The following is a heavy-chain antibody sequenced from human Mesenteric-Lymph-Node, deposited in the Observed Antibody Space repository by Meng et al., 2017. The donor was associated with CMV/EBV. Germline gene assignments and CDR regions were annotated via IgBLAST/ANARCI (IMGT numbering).Heavy chain of an antibody. Sequence: GTFSNHAFSWMRQAPGQGLEWMGGIIPIFGPANYAQTLKDRVTITADESTSTVYMELSSLGSEDTALYYCATDYSGSGSFYNALFYWGQGTLVTVSS. CDR2: IIPIFGPA. CDR1: GTFSNHA. CDR3: ATDYSGSGSFYNALFY. D-gene: IGHD3-10*01. J-gene: IGHJ4*02. V-gene: IGHV1-69*01.